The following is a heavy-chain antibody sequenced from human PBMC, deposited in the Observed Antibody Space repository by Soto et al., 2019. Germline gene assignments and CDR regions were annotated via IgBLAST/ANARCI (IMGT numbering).Heavy chain of an antibody. CDR3: VRSFGWYAIDY. V-gene: IGHV4-4*02. Sequence: QVLLQESGPGLVQPSGTLSLSCAVSGVSISSNYYWGWVRQPPGKGLEWLGDISHIGSVNYSPSLMMRVTISMDTSENKFSLKLNSVTAADTAVYYCVRSFGWYAIDYWGQGTLVIVSS. CDR1: GVSISSNYY. CDR2: ISHIGSV. J-gene: IGHJ4*02. D-gene: IGHD6-19*01.